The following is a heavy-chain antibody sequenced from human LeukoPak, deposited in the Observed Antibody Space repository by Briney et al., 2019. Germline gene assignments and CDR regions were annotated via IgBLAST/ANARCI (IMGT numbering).Heavy chain of an antibody. D-gene: IGHD3-16*01. J-gene: IGHJ3*02. V-gene: IGHV3-7*01. CDR2: IKQDGSEK. CDR3: ARVGGPKAFDI. CDR1: GFTFSSYW. Sequence: GGSLRLSCAASGFTFSSYWMSWVRQAPEKGLEWVANIKQDGSEKYYVDSVKGRFTISRDNAKNSLYLQMNSLRAEDTAVYYCARVGGPKAFDIWGQGTMVTVSS.